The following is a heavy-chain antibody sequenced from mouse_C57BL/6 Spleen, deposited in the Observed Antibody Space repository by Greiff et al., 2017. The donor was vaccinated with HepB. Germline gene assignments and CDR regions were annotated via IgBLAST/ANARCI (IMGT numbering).Heavy chain of an antibody. Sequence: VQLQQSGAELVKPGASVKMSCKASGYTFTSYWITWVKQRPGQGLEWIGDIYPGSGSTNYNEKFKSKATLTVDTSSSTAYMQPSSLTSGDSAVYYCARGGGNYGDYWNQGTTLTVSS. J-gene: IGHJ2*01. CDR3: ARGGGNYGDY. CDR1: GYTFTSYW. V-gene: IGHV1-55*01. D-gene: IGHD2-1*01. CDR2: IYPGSGST.